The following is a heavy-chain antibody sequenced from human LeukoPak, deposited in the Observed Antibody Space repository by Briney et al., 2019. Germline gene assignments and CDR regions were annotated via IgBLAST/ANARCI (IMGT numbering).Heavy chain of an antibody. CDR2: IYTGGST. Sequence: GGSLRLSCAASGFSINHYYMTWIRQTPGKGLDWVSVIYTGGSTNYGDSVKGRFTISRDNSKNTLYLQMNSLRADDTAIYYCARGQSYCGADCYSDWGQRTLVTVSS. V-gene: IGHV3-66*01. CDR3: ARGQSYCGADCYSD. J-gene: IGHJ4*02. D-gene: IGHD2-21*02. CDR1: GFSINHYY.